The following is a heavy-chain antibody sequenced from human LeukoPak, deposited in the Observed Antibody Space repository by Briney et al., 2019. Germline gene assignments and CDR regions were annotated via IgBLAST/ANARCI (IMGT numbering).Heavy chain of an antibody. J-gene: IGHJ4*02. Sequence: GGSLRLSCAASGFTFDDYAMNWVRQAPGKGLEWVSGISWNSGSIGYADSVKGRFTISRDNAKNSLYLQMNSLRAEDTALYYCAKGRYFDWLTGSFDYWGQGTLVTVSS. CDR2: ISWNSGSI. D-gene: IGHD3-9*01. CDR3: AKGRYFDWLTGSFDY. CDR1: GFTFDDYA. V-gene: IGHV3-9*01.